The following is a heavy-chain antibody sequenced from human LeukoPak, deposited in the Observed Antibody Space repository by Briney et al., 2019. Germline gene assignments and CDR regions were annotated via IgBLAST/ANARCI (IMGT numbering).Heavy chain of an antibody. CDR2: IKSKTDGGTT. CDR1: GFTFKNAW. V-gene: IGHV3-15*01. Sequence: PGGSLRLSCAASGFTFKNAWMSGLRESPGKGLEWVGRIKSKTDGGTTDYAAPVKGRFTISRDDSKNTLYLQMNSLKTEDTAVYYCTILLWFGGMRDYWGQGTLVTVSS. CDR3: TILLWFGGMRDY. J-gene: IGHJ4*02. D-gene: IGHD3-10*01.